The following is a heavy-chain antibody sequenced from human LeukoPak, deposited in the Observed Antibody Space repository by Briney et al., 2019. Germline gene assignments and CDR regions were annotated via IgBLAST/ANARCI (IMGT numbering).Heavy chain of an antibody. CDR3: ARHDYGDYAGFDI. CDR1: GYSISSGYY. CDR2: IYHSGST. V-gene: IGHV4-38-2*01. D-gene: IGHD4-17*01. Sequence: SETLSLTCAVSGYSISSGYYGGWIRQPPGQGLEWIVSIYHSGSTYYNPSLKSRVTISVDTSNNQFSLKLSSVTAADTAVYYCARHDYGDYAGFDIWGQGTMVTVSS. J-gene: IGHJ3*02.